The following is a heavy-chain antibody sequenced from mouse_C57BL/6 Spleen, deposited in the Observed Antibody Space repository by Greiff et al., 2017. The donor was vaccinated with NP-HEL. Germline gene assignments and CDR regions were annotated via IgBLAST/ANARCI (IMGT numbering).Heavy chain of an antibody. D-gene: IGHD2-1*01. V-gene: IGHV1-61*01. J-gene: IGHJ3*01. CDR3: AVYSLSPY. CDR2: IYPSDSET. Sequence: VQLQQPGAELVRPGSSVKLSCKASGYTFTSYWMDWVKQRPGQGLEWIGNIYPSDSETHYNQKFKDKATLTVDKSSSTAYMQLSSLTSEDSAVYYCAVYSLSPYWGQGTLVTVSA. CDR1: GYTFTSYW.